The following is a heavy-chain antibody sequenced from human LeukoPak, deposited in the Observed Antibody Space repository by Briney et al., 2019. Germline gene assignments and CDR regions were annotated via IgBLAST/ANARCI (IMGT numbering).Heavy chain of an antibody. CDR1: GGSISSSSYY. D-gene: IGHD6-19*01. V-gene: IGHV4-39*07. J-gene: IGHJ4*02. CDR3: ARDLGIAVAGTWGYFDY. Sequence: SETLSLTCTVSGGSISSSSYYWGWIRQPPGKGLEWIGSIYYSGSTYYNPSLKSRVTISVDTSKNQFSLKLSSVTAADTAVYYCARDLGIAVAGTWGYFDYWGQGTLVTASS. CDR2: IYYSGST.